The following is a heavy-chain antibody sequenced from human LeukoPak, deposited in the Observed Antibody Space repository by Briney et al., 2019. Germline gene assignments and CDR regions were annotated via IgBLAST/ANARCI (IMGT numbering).Heavy chain of an antibody. D-gene: IGHD3-10*01. CDR1: GYTFTSYG. J-gene: IGHJ5*02. CDR2: ISAYNGNT. CDR3: ARDRMGSGSYFPWFDP. V-gene: IGHV1-18*01. Sequence: GASVKVSFKASGYTFTSYGISWVRQAPGQGLEWMGWISAYNGNTNYAQKLQGRVTMTTDTSTSTAYMELRSLRSDDTAVYYCARDRMGSGSYFPWFDPWGQGTLVTVSS.